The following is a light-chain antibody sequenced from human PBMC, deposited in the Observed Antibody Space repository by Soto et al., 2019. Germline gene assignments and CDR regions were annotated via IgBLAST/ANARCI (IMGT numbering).Light chain of an antibody. Sequence: EFVLTQSPGTLSLSPGERSTLSCRASQSVSNNYLAWYQQKPGQAPRLLIYDASNRAAGIPARFSGSGSGTDFTLTISSLEPEDFAIYYCQQRQYWPPITFGQGTRLEIK. V-gene: IGKV3-11*01. CDR2: DAS. CDR1: QSVSNNY. J-gene: IGKJ5*01. CDR3: QQRQYWPPIT.